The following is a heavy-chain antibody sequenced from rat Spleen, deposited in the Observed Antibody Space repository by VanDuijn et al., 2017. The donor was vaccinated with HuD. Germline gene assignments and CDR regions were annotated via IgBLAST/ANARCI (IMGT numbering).Heavy chain of an antibody. CDR2: ISTRGDIT. J-gene: IGHJ2*01. D-gene: IGHD1-1*01. Sequence: EVRLVESGGGLVQPGRSMQLSCAASGFVFSFFPMAWVRQAPTRGLEWVATISTRGDITYYRDSVKGRFTVSRDDARSTLYLHMDSLRSEDTATYYCATHDATVVPVGYWGQGVMVTVSS. V-gene: IGHV5-46*01. CDR1: GFVFSFFP. CDR3: ATHDATVVPVGY.